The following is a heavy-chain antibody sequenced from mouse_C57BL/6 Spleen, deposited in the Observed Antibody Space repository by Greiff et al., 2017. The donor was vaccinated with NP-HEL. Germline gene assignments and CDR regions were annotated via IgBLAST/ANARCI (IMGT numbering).Heavy chain of an antibody. V-gene: IGHV5-17*01. CDR3: ARGYYDYDLDY. D-gene: IGHD2-4*01. J-gene: IGHJ4*01. CDR1: GFTFSDYG. CDR2: ISSGSSTI. Sequence: EVQLVESGGGLVKPGGSLKLSCAASGFTFSDYGMHWVRQAPEKGLEWVAYISSGSSTIYYADTVKGRFTISRDNAKNTLFLQMTSLRSEDTAMYYCARGYYDYDLDYWGQGTSVTVSS.